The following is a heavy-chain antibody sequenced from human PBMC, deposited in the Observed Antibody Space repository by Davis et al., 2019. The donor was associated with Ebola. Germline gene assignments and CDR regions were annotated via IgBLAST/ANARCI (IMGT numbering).Heavy chain of an antibody. D-gene: IGHD3-3*02. V-gene: IGHV1-2*06. J-gene: IGHJ4*02. CDR2: IYTLNGPT. CDR3: ARPILPGVTQCGVDY. Sequence: ASSLVISYASSDTFSSYALHCLRHALGQGREWMGRIYTLNGPTNFAVNFQGRITMTTDMSIITAYMELSSLNSDDTAIYYFARPILPGVTQCGVDYWGQGTLLTVTS. CDR1: SDTFSSYA.